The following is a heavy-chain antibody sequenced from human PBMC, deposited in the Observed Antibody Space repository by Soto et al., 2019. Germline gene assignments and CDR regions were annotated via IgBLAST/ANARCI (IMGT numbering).Heavy chain of an antibody. CDR3: ARQLISRVYMVRGVIVYFDY. CDR1: GGSISSSSYY. V-gene: IGHV4-39*01. CDR2: IYYSGST. D-gene: IGHD3-10*01. J-gene: IGHJ4*02. Sequence: QLQLQESGPGLVKPSETLSLTCTVSGGSISSSSYYWGWIRQPPGKGLEWIGSIYYSGSTYYNPSLKSRVTISVDTSKHQFSLKLSSVTAADTAVYYCARQLISRVYMVRGVIVYFDYWGQGTLVTVSS.